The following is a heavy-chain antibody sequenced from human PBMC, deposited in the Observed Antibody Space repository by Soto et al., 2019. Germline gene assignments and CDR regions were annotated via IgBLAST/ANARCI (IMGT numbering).Heavy chain of an antibody. CDR3: ARDSRVATIEPYYYGMDV. J-gene: IGHJ6*02. Sequence: SETLSLTCTVSGGSVSSGSYYWIWIRQPPGKGLEWIGYIYYSGSTNYNPSLKSRVTISVDTSKNQFSLKLSSVTAADTAVYYCARDSRVATIEPYYYGMDVWGQGTTVTVSS. CDR1: GGSVSSGSYY. D-gene: IGHD5-12*01. V-gene: IGHV4-61*01. CDR2: IYYSGST.